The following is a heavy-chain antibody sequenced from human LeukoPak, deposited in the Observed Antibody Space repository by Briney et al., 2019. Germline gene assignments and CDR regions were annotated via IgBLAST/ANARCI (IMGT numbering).Heavy chain of an antibody. V-gene: IGHV1-69*05. D-gene: IGHD5-12*01. J-gene: IGHJ4*02. Sequence: ASVKVSCKASGGTFSSYAISWVRQAPGQGLEWMGGIIPIFGTANYAQKFQGRVTITTDESTSTAYMELSSLRSEDTAVYYCARVHAPTATDFDYWGQGTLVTVSS. CDR1: GGTFSSYA. CDR2: IIPIFGTA. CDR3: ARVHAPTATDFDY.